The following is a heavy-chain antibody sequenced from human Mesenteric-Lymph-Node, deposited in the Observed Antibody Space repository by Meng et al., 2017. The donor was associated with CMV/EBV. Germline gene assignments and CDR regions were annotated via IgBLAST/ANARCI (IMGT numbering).Heavy chain of an antibody. CDR1: GASIASSNW. Sequence: CAFSGASIASSNWWTWVRQSPGKGLEWIGQIYHTGITDYNPSLKSRVTISVDKSKNQFSLNLKFVAAADTAVYFCARDEKVGSGFYWGQGTLVTVSS. V-gene: IGHV4-4*01. CDR3: ARDEKVGSGFY. D-gene: IGHD1-26*01. CDR2: IYHTGIT. J-gene: IGHJ4*02.